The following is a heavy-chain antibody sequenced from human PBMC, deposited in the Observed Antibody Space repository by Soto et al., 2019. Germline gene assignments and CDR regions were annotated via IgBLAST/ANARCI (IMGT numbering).Heavy chain of an antibody. Sequence: ASVKVSCKVSGYTLTELSMHWVRQAPGKGLEWMGGFDPEDGETIYAQKFQGRVTMTEDTSTDTAYMELSSLRSEDTAVYYCATVPRITIFGVVIYYYYGMDVWGQGTTVTV. CDR3: ATVPRITIFGVVIYYYYGMDV. V-gene: IGHV1-24*01. CDR1: GYTLTELS. CDR2: FDPEDGET. J-gene: IGHJ6*02. D-gene: IGHD3-3*01.